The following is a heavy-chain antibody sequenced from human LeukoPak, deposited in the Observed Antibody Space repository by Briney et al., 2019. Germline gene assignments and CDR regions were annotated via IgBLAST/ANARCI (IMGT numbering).Heavy chain of an antibody. Sequence: SVKVSCKASGGTFSSYAISWVRQAPGQGLEWMGRIIPILGIANYAQKFQGRVTITADKSTSTAYMELSSLRSEDTAVYYCARGHDSSAFRAAFWGQGTLVTVSS. CDR1: GGTFSSYA. J-gene: IGHJ4*02. CDR3: ARGHDSSAFRAAF. CDR2: IIPILGIA. V-gene: IGHV1-69*04. D-gene: IGHD6-25*01.